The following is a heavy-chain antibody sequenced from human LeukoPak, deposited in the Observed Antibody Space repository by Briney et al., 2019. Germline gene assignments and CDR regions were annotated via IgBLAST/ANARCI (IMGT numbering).Heavy chain of an antibody. D-gene: IGHD3-16*01. J-gene: IGHJ4*02. CDR2: ISHDGSNK. V-gene: IGHV3-30*03. CDR3: ARGLGGGHFDY. Sequence: GRSLRLSCAASGFTFRSYGMHWVRQAPGKGLEWVAVISHDGSNKYYADSVKGRFTISRDNSKNTLYLQMNSLRAEDTAVYYCARGLGGGHFDYWGQGTLVTVSS. CDR1: GFTFRSYG.